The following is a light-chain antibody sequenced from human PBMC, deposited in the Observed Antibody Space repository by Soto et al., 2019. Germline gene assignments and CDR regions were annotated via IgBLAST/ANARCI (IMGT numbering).Light chain of an antibody. CDR3: QQFNSWPPWT. J-gene: IGKJ1*01. CDR1: QNLRSS. Sequence: QSPTTPSVFPGERATLSCRASQNLRSSLAWYQQKPGQAPRLLIYGASTRATGIPARFSGSGSGTEFTLTISSLQSEDFAVYYCQQFNSWPPWTFGQGTKVDIK. CDR2: GAS. V-gene: IGKV3-15*01.